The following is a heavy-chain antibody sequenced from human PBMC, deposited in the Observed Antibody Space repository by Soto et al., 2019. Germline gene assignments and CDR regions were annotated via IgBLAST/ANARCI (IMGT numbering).Heavy chain of an antibody. CDR3: EVISASNWFDP. J-gene: IGHJ5*02. D-gene: IGHD2-2*01. Sequence: PGGSLRLSCASSGFTFSDYYMSWIRQAPGKGLEWVSYISSSIDYTKYADSVKGRFTISRDNGRNSLYLQMNSLRAEDTAVYYCEVISASNWFDPWGKGNLVTVSS. CDR1: GFTFSDYY. V-gene: IGHV3-11*06. CDR2: ISSSIDYT.